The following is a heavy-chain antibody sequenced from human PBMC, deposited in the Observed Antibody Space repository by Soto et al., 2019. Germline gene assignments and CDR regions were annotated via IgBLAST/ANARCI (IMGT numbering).Heavy chain of an antibody. CDR2: IYNSGST. J-gene: IGHJ5*02. V-gene: IGHV4-30-4*01. CDR1: GGSISSPNIY. CDR3: VREKDAGWFDP. Sequence: QVQLQESGPGLVKPSQTVSLTCSVSGGSISSPNIYWSWIRQPPGKGLEWIGYIYNSGSTYYNSSLRSRVTISVDTPKNQFSLQLSSVTAADTAVYYCVREKDAGWFDPWGQGTLVTVSS. D-gene: IGHD3-10*01.